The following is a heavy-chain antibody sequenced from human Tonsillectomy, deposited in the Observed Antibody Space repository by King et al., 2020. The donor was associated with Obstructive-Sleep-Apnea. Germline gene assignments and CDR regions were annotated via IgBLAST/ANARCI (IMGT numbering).Heavy chain of an antibody. Sequence: VQLVESGAEVKKPGASVKVSCKASGYTFTGYYMHWVRQAPGQGLEWVGWINPNSGGTNYAQKFQGWVTMTRETSISTAYMELSRLRSDDTAVYYCAGDIGDYDYVCGSYPILDYWGQGTLVTVSS. J-gene: IGHJ4*02. CDR3: AGDIGDYDYVCGSYPILDY. CDR1: GYTFTGYY. V-gene: IGHV1-2*04. D-gene: IGHD3-16*02. CDR2: INPNSGGT.